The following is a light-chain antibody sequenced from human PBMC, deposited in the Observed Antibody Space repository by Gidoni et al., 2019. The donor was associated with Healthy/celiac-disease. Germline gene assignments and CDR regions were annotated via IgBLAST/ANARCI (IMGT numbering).Light chain of an antibody. Sequence: EIVLTQSPGTLSLSPGERATLSCRASQSVSSSYLAWYQQKPGQAPRLLIYGASSRATGIPDRFSGSWSWTDFTLTFSRLEPEDFAVYYCQQYGSSPTFGQXTKVEIK. CDR2: GAS. J-gene: IGKJ1*01. CDR1: QSVSSSY. CDR3: QQYGSSPT. V-gene: IGKV3-20*01.